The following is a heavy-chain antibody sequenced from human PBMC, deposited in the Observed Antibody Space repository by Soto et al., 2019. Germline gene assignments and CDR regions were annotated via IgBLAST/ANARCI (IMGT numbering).Heavy chain of an antibody. Sequence: HVQLQQSVPLLVKPSQTLSLTCTFSGGSISIGCYYWSWIRQNPGKGLEWIGYINYSGTTNYNPALKSRLTISVDTSKNQFSLKLNSMTAADTAVYYCAIDESAPDAFDIWGQGTMVTVSS. CDR2: INYSGTT. CDR1: GGSISIGCYY. CDR3: AIDESAPDAFDI. J-gene: IGHJ3*02. V-gene: IGHV4-31*03. D-gene: IGHD6-25*01.